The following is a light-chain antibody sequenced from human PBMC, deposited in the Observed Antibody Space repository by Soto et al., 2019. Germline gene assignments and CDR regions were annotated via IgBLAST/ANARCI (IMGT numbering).Light chain of an antibody. V-gene: IGKV3-15*01. CDR3: QQYNNWWT. J-gene: IGKJ1*01. CDR2: GAS. Sequence: NVLTQSPDTLSLSTGERATLSCGASQSVSSNLAWYQQKPGQAPRLLIYGASTRATGIPARFSGSGSGTEFTLTISSLQSEDFGVYYCQQYNNWWTFGQGTKVDI. CDR1: QSVSSN.